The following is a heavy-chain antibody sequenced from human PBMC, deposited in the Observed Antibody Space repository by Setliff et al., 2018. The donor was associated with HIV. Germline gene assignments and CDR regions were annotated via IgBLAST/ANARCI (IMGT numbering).Heavy chain of an antibody. Sequence: SVKVSCKASGGTFSSYTISWVRQAPGQGLEWMGRIIPILGIANYAQKFQGRVTMTEDTSTDTAYMELSSLRSEDTAVYYCATRLEQWLIQFDYWGQGTLVTVSS. CDR1: GGTFSSYT. V-gene: IGHV1-69*02. D-gene: IGHD6-19*01. J-gene: IGHJ4*02. CDR3: ATRLEQWLIQFDY. CDR2: IIPILGIA.